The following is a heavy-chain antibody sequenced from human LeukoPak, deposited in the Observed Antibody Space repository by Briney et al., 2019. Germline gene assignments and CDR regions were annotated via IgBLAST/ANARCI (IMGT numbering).Heavy chain of an antibody. CDR3: AKGDTS. Sequence: GGSLRLSCAASGFTFSSYAMSWVRQAPGTGLEYVSSIRNNGGSTYYADSVKGRFTISRDNSKNTLYLQMNSLRTDDTAVYHCAKGDTSWGQGTLVTVSS. J-gene: IGHJ5*02. CDR2: IRNNGGST. V-gene: IGHV3-23*01. D-gene: IGHD2-21*02. CDR1: GFTFSSYA.